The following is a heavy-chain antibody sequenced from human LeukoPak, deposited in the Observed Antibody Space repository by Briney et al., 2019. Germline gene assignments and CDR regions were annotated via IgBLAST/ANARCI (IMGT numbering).Heavy chain of an antibody. V-gene: IGHV4-39*07. CDR1: GGSISSSSYY. Sequence: PSETLSLTCTVSGGSISSSSYYWGWIRQPPGKELEWIGSIYYSGSTYYNPSLKSRVTISVDTSKNQFSLKLSSVTAADTAVYYCARAISGQQSSWFDPWGQGTLVTVSS. CDR3: ARAISGQQSSWFDP. J-gene: IGHJ5*02. D-gene: IGHD6-13*01. CDR2: IYYSGST.